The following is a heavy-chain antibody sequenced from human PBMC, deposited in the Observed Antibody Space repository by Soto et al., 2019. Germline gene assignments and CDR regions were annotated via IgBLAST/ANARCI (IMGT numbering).Heavy chain of an antibody. V-gene: IGHV4-61*01. CDR1: GGSISISTYY. CDR2: IHYSGST. Sequence: QVQLQESGPGLVKPSETLSLTCTVSGGSISISTYYWTWIRQPPGKGLEWIGHIHYSGSTNYNPSLKSRVTISLDTSKNQFSLRLTSVTTADTAVYYCARGRPAAGQYYFDSWGQGTLVTVSS. D-gene: IGHD6-13*01. J-gene: IGHJ4*02. CDR3: ARGRPAAGQYYFDS.